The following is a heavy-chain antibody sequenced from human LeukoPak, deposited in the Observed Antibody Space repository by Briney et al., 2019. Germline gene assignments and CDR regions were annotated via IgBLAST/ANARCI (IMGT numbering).Heavy chain of an antibody. CDR3: STGGYYDSSGYLDY. CDR2: ISGSGDST. J-gene: IGHJ4*02. V-gene: IGHV3-23*01. CDR1: GFTFSSYA. Sequence: GGSLRLSCAASGFTFSSYAMSWVRQAPGKGLEWVSAISGSGDSTYYAGSVKGRFTSSSDNSKNTLYLQMNSLRAEDTAVYYCSTGGYYDSSGYLDYWGQGTLVSVSS. D-gene: IGHD3-22*01.